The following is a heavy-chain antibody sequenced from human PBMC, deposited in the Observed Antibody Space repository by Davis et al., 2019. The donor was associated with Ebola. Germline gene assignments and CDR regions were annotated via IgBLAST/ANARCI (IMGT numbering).Heavy chain of an antibody. CDR1: GGSISSYY. V-gene: IGHV4-59*01. D-gene: IGHD4-23*01. J-gene: IGHJ6*02. Sequence: PGGSLRLSCTVSGGSISSYYWSWIRQPPGKGLEWIGYIYYSGSTNYNPSLKSRVTISVDTSKNQFSLKLSSVTAADTAVYYCARARGGNGYYYYGMDVWGQGTTVTVSS. CDR2: IYYSGST. CDR3: ARARGGNGYYYYGMDV.